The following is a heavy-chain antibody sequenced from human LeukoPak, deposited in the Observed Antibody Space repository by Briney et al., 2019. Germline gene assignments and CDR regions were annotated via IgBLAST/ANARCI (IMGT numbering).Heavy chain of an antibody. J-gene: IGHJ4*02. CDR1: GFIFSSYA. CDR3: AKWWDYVWGSYRSIHYFDY. V-gene: IGHV3-23*01. Sequence: GASLRLSCAASGFIFSSYAMSWVRQAPGKGLEWVSAISGSGGSTYYADSVKGRFTISRDNSKNTLYLQMNSLRAEDTAVYYCAKWWDYVWGSYRSIHYFDYWGQGTLVTVSS. CDR2: ISGSGGST. D-gene: IGHD3-16*02.